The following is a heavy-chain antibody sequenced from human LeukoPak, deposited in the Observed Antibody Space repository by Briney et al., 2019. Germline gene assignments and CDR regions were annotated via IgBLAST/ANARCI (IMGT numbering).Heavy chain of an antibody. CDR1: GGSISSYY. J-gene: IGHJ6*02. D-gene: IGHD6-19*01. Sequence: SETLSLTCTVSGGSISSYYWSWIRQPPGKGLEWIGYIYYSGSTNYNPSLKSRVTISVDTSKNRFSLKLSSVTAADTAVYYCARRNSSGWYPYYYYGMDVWGQGTTVTVSS. CDR3: ARRNSSGWYPYYYYGMDV. CDR2: IYYSGST. V-gene: IGHV4-59*08.